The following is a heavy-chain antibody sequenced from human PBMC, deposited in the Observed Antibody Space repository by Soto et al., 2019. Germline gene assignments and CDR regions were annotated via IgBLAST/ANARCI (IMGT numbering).Heavy chain of an antibody. CDR2: ISYDGSNK. D-gene: IGHD2-21*02. J-gene: IGHJ4*02. V-gene: IGHV3-30*18. CDR3: AKDGGNSYYFDY. Sequence: QVQLVESGGGVVQPGRSLRLSCAASGFTFSSYGMHWVRQAPGKGLEWVAVISYDGSNKYYADSVKGRFTISRDNSKKPRYLQMNSLRAEDTAVYCCAKDGGNSYYFDYWGQGTLVTVSS. CDR1: GFTFSSYG.